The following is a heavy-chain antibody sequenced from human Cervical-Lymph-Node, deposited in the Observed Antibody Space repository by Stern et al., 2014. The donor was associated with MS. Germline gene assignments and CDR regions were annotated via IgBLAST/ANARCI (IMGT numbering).Heavy chain of an antibody. CDR1: GGSVSSTNW. CDR3: ARERQQYCNSEGCSYWYFDL. D-gene: IGHD2/OR15-2a*01. V-gene: IGHV4-4*02. CDR2: IYHSGAS. J-gene: IGHJ2*01. Sequence: QLQLQESGPGLVKPSGTLSLTCAVSGGSVSSTNWWSWVRQSPGKGLEWIGNIYHSGASNYRPALRSRVSIPLDTSKTHPSLHLPSVTAADTAVYYCARERQQYCNSEGCSYWYFDLWGRGTLVTVSS.